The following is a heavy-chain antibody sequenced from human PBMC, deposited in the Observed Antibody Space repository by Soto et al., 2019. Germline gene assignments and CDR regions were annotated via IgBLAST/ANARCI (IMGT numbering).Heavy chain of an antibody. V-gene: IGHV3-7*03. CDR1: GFTFSSYW. Sequence: GGSLSLSCAPSGFTFSSYWMSWVRQAPGKGLEWVANIKQDGSEKYYVDSVKGRFTISRDNAKNSLYLQMNSLRAEDTAVYYCARDFGLVGATCDYWGQGTLVTVSS. D-gene: IGHD1-26*01. CDR2: IKQDGSEK. J-gene: IGHJ4*02. CDR3: ARDFGLVGATCDY.